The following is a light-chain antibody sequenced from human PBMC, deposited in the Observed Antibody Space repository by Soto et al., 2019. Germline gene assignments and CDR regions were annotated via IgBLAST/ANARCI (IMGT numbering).Light chain of an antibody. CDR1: QSVSIY. CDR3: QQRANWPLT. CDR2: DAS. V-gene: IGKV3-11*01. Sequence: EIVLTQSPATLSLSPGERATLSCRASQSVSIYLAWYQQKPGQAPRLLIYDASNRATGIPVRFSGSGSGTDFTLTISSLETEDFAVYFCQQRANWPLTFGGGTKVEIK. J-gene: IGKJ4*01.